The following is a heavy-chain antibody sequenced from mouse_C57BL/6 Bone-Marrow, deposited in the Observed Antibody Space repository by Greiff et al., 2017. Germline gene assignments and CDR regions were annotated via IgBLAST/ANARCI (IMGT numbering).Heavy chain of an antibody. J-gene: IGHJ4*01. CDR3: ARHEVTTLYYYAMDY. CDR1: GFTFSSYG. CDR2: ISSGGSYT. D-gene: IGHD2-1*01. Sequence: EVQLVESGGELVKPGGSLKLSCAASGFTFSSYGMSWVRQTPDKRLEWVATISSGGSYTYYPDSVKGRFTISRDDARNTLYLQMSSLKSEDTAMYYCARHEVTTLYYYAMDYWGQGTSVTVSS. V-gene: IGHV5-6*01.